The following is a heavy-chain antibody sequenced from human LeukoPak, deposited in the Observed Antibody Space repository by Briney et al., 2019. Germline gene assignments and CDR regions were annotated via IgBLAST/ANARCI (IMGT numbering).Heavy chain of an antibody. Sequence: SETLSLTCTVSGGSISSSSYYWGWIRQPPGKGLEWIGSIYYSGSTYYNPSLTSRVTISVDTSKNQFSLKLSSVTAADTAVYYCAGGYSYGSTYYYMDVWGKGTTVTISS. J-gene: IGHJ6*03. V-gene: IGHV4-39*07. CDR1: GGSISSSSYY. D-gene: IGHD5-18*01. CDR3: AGGYSYGSTYYYMDV. CDR2: IYYSGST.